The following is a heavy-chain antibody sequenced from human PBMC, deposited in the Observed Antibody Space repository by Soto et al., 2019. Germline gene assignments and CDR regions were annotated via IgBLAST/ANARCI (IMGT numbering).Heavy chain of an antibody. J-gene: IGHJ4*02. CDR1: GYNFTSNW. Sequence: EVHRVQSGAELKKPGESLKISCKFSGYNFTSNWIAWVRQMPGKGLEWMGIIYPGDSDTTYSPSFEGQVTISADKTMNTAYLQWSSLKASDTAMYYCARHTDYDSSGFDYWGQGSLVTVSS. V-gene: IGHV5-51*01. CDR2: IYPGDSDT. CDR3: ARHTDYDSSGFDY. D-gene: IGHD3-22*01.